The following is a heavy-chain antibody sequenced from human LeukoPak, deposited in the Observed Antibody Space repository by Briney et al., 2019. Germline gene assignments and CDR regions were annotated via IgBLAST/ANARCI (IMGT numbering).Heavy chain of an antibody. V-gene: IGHV1-46*01. J-gene: IGHJ4*02. CDR3: ARDGGPSGYCTGGSCYSYYFDY. CDR2: INPSGGST. D-gene: IGHD2-15*01. Sequence: ASVTVSCKASGYTFTSYYMHWVRQAPGQGLEWMGIINPSGGSTSYAQKFQGRVTMTRDTSTSTVYMELSSLRSEDTAVYYCARDGGPSGYCTGGSCYSYYFDYWGQGTLVTVSS. CDR1: GYTFTSYY.